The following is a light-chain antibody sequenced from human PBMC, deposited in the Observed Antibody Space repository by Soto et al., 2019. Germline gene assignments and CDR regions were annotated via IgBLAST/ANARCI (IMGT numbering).Light chain of an antibody. J-gene: IGKJ1*01. CDR2: GAS. V-gene: IGKV3-20*01. Sequence: EIVLTQSPGTLCLSPGERATLSCGASQFISSSYLAWYQQKPGQAPRLVIYGASSRATGIPDRFSGSGSGTDFTLTISRLEPEDFAVYYCQQYGSSHWTFGQGTKVDIK. CDR3: QQYGSSHWT. CDR1: QFISSSY.